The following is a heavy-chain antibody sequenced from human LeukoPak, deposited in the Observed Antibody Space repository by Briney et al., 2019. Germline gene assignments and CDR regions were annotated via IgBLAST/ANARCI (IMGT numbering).Heavy chain of an antibody. CDR3: AKDRETGSSAWYYDF. V-gene: IGHV3-23*01. CDR1: GFTFSSYA. Sequence: GGSLRLSCAASGFTFSSYAMSWVRQAPGKGLEWVSGVSSSGGSTYYADSVKGRFTISRDNSKNTLYLQMNSLRAEDSALYYCAKDRETGSSAWYYDFWSQGTLVTVSS. J-gene: IGHJ4*02. CDR2: VSSSGGST. D-gene: IGHD6-13*01.